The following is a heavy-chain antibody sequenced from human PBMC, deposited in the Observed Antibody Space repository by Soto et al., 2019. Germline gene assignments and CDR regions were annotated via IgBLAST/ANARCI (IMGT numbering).Heavy chain of an antibody. D-gene: IGHD1-26*01. CDR2: INAGNGNT. V-gene: IGHV1-3*01. Sequence: GAAVKVSCKASGYTFTSYAMHWVRQAPGQRLEWMGWINAGNGNTKYSQKFQGRVTITRDTSASTAYMELSSLRSEDTAVYYCARVRVWWELREGAFDIWGQGTMVTVS. CDR1: GYTFTSYA. J-gene: IGHJ3*02. CDR3: ARVRVWWELREGAFDI.